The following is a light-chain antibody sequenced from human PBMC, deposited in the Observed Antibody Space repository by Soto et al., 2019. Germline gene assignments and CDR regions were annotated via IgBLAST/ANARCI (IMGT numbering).Light chain of an antibody. J-gene: IGLJ2*01. CDR2: LEGSGSY. V-gene: IGLV4-60*02. CDR1: SGHSTYI. Sequence: QSVLTQSSSASASLGSSVKLPCTLSSGHSTYIIAWHQQQPGKAPRYLMKLEGSGSYNKGSGIPDRFSGSSSGADRYLTISNLRFEDEADYYCETWDTNVVVFGGGTKLTVL. CDR3: ETWDTNVVV.